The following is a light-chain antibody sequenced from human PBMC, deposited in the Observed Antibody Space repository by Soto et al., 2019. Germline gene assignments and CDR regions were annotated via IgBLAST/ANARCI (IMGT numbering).Light chain of an antibody. Sequence: EIVLTQSPATLSLSPGERATLFCSASQGVSGYFAWYQQKPGQATNRLIDDAANRATGSPARLSGIGYGTDLTRPISSREPEDCAAYYGQQRSNWPLTLGQGTRLEIK. CDR2: DAA. CDR1: QGVSGY. CDR3: QQRSNWPLT. V-gene: IGKV3-11*01. J-gene: IGKJ5*01.